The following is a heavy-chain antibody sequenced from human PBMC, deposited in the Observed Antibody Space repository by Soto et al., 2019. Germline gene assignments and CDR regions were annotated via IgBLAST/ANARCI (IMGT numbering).Heavy chain of an antibody. Sequence: QVQLQESGPGLVMPSGTLSLTCGVSGGCLTSTSYWSWVRQSPGKGLEWIGEINRSESTSYNPSLKSRVIISQDKSKNQFFLNLNSVTAADTAVYYCATQNPGSYHFDYWGQGQLVTVSS. CDR1: GGCLTSTSY. D-gene: IGHD3-10*01. CDR3: ATQNPGSYHFDY. V-gene: IGHV4-4*02. J-gene: IGHJ4*02. CDR2: INRSEST.